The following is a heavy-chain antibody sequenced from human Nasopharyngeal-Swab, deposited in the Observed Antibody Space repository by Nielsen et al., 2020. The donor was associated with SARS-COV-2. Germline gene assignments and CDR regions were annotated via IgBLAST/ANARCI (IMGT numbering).Heavy chain of an antibody. CDR2: IYTGNSDT. Sequence: GRSLRLSCIGFGYSFANYWIGWVRQLPGKGLEWMGSIYTGNSDTRYSPAFHGRVTISADKSINTAYLQWTSLRASDTAVYYCARRAARDGYNYEVDPWGQGTLVTVSS. J-gene: IGHJ5*02. CDR3: ARRAARDGYNYEVDP. CDR1: GYSFANYW. V-gene: IGHV5-51*01. D-gene: IGHD5-24*01.